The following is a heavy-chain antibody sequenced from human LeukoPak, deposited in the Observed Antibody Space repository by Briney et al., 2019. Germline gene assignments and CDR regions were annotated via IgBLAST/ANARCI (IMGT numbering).Heavy chain of an antibody. CDR3: ARGAPSRAGFGGYYYMDV. V-gene: IGHV4-34*01. D-gene: IGHD3-10*01. CDR2: INHSGST. CDR1: GGSFSGYY. Sequence: SETLSLTCAVYGGSFSGYYLSWIRQPPGKGLEWIGEINHSGSTNYNPSLKSRVTILVDTSKNQFSLELSSVTAADTAVYYCARGAPSRAGFGGYYYMDVWGKGTTVTVSS. J-gene: IGHJ6*03.